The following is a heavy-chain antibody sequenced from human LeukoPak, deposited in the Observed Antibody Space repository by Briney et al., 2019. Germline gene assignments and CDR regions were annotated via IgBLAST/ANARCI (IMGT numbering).Heavy chain of an antibody. Sequence: HSGGSLRLSCAASGFTFSSYWMNWVRQAPGKGLEWVAFIRYDGSNKYYADSVKGRFTISRDNSKNTLYLQMNSLRAEDTAVYYCAKDSSGYSSSWYGVIDYWGQGTLVTVSS. CDR3: AKDSSGYSSSWYGVIDY. CDR1: GFTFSSYW. CDR2: IRYDGSNK. J-gene: IGHJ4*02. V-gene: IGHV3-30*02. D-gene: IGHD6-13*01.